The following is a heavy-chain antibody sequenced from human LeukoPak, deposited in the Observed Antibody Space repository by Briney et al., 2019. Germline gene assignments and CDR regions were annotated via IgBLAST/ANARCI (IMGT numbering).Heavy chain of an antibody. D-gene: IGHD3-22*01. Sequence: GASVKVSCKASGYTFTSYDISWVRQATGQGLEWMGWMNPNSGNTGYAQKFQGRVTMTRDTSISTAYMGLSSLRSEDTAVYYCARMSYYDSSGDNWFDPWGQGTLVTVSS. V-gene: IGHV1-8*01. CDR2: MNPNSGNT. J-gene: IGHJ5*02. CDR3: ARMSYYDSSGDNWFDP. CDR1: GYTFTSYD.